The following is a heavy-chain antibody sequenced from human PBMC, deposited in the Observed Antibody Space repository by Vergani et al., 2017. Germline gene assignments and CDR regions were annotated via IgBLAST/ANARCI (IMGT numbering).Heavy chain of an antibody. D-gene: IGHD6-25*01. V-gene: IGHV3-21*01. CDR2: ISSSGSTI. Sequence: EVQLVESGGGLVKPGGSLRLSCAASGFTFSSYSMNWVRQAPGKGLEWVSSISSSGSTIYYADSVKGRFTISRDNAKNSLYLQMNSLRAEDTAVYYCARAERLLTPIDYWGQGTLVTVSS. J-gene: IGHJ4*02. CDR1: GFTFSSYS. CDR3: ARAERLLTPIDY.